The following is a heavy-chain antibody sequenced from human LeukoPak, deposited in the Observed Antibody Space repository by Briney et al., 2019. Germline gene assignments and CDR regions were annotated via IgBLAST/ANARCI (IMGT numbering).Heavy chain of an antibody. CDR2: ISSSGSTI. CDR3: ARVPAYSGSYDYFDY. V-gene: IGHV3-11*04. J-gene: IGHJ4*02. D-gene: IGHD1-26*01. CDR1: GFTFSDYY. Sequence: GGSLRLSCAASGFTFSDYYMSSIRQAPGKGLEWVSYISSSGSTISYADSVKGRFTISRDNAKNSLYLQMNSLRAEDTAVYYCARVPAYSGSYDYFDYWGQGTLVTVSS.